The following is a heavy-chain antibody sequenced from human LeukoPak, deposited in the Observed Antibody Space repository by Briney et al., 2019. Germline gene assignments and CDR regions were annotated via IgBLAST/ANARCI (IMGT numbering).Heavy chain of an antibody. Sequence: PGGSLRLSCAASGFTFSSYWMSWVRQAPGKGLEWVANIKQDGSEKYYVDSVKGRFTISRDNAKNSLYPHMNSLRAEDTAVYYCAREDIAAAGDFDYWGQGTLVTVSS. CDR1: GFTFSSYW. CDR2: IKQDGSEK. J-gene: IGHJ4*02. CDR3: AREDIAAAGDFDY. V-gene: IGHV3-7*03. D-gene: IGHD6-13*01.